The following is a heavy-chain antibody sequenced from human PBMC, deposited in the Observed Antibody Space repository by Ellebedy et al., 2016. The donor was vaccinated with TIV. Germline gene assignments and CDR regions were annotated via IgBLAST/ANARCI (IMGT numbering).Heavy chain of an antibody. J-gene: IGHJ6*02. V-gene: IGHV1-18*01. CDR1: GGTFSSYA. D-gene: IGHD2-2*01. Sequence: ASVKVSCXASGGTFSSYAISWVRQAPGQGLEWMGWISAYNGNTNYAQKLQGRVTMTTDTSTSTAYMELRSLRSDDTAVYYCARVGCSSTSCPYGMDVWGQGTTVTVSS. CDR2: ISAYNGNT. CDR3: ARVGCSSTSCPYGMDV.